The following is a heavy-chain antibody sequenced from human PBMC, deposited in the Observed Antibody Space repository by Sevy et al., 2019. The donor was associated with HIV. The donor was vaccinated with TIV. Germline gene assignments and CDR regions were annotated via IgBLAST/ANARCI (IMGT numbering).Heavy chain of an antibody. J-gene: IGHJ4*02. CDR2: IYPGDSHT. Sequence: GESLKISCQASGYTFTRYWIGWVRQLPGKGLEWMGIIYPGDSHTLYSPSFQGQVTISADKSITTAYLQWNSLTASDPAMFYCATLAGNCNTTHCSSHGYFDNWGQGTLVTVSS. CDR3: ATLAGNCNTTHCSSHGYFDN. CDR1: GYTFTRYW. D-gene: IGHD2-15*01. V-gene: IGHV5-51*01.